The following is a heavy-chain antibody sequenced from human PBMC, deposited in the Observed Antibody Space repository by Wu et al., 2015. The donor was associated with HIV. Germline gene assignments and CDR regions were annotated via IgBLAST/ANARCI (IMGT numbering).Heavy chain of an antibody. V-gene: IGHV1-69*12. CDR1: GGPFSRYA. CDR2: IIPIFGTA. Sequence: QIQLVQSGAEVKKPGSSVKVSCKASGGPFSRYAISWVRQAPGQGLEWMGGIIPIFGTATYAQKFQGRVTITADESTSTAYMELTSLRSEDTAVYYCARDLRSETSSGYYSFLSLDYWGQGTLVTVSS. J-gene: IGHJ4*02. D-gene: IGHD3-22*01. CDR3: ARDLRSETSSGYYSFLSLDY.